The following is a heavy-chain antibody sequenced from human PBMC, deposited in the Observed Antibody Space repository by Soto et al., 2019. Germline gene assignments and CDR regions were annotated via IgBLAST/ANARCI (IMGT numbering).Heavy chain of an antibody. CDR1: GYSSTSYW. Sequence: GESLKISCKGSGYSSTSYWSGWVRQMPGKGLEWMGIIYPGDSDTRYSPSFRGQVTISADKSISTAYLQWSSLKASDTAMYYCARLIAVAGTAELDYWGQGTLVTVSS. J-gene: IGHJ4*02. CDR3: ARLIAVAGTAELDY. CDR2: IYPGDSDT. D-gene: IGHD6-19*01. V-gene: IGHV5-51*01.